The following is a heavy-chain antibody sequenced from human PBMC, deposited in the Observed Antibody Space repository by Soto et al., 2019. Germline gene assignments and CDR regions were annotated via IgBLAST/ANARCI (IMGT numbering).Heavy chain of an antibody. CDR1: GGSFSGYY. CDR2: INHSGST. Sequence: SETLSLTCAVYGGSFSGYYWSWIRQPPGKGLEWIGEINHSGSTNYNPSLKSRVTISVDTSKNQFSLKLSSVTAADTAVYYCARGIASSYYYDSSGYSRRGNWFDPWGQGTLVTVSS. CDR3: ARGIASSYYYDSSGYSRRGNWFDP. V-gene: IGHV4-34*01. D-gene: IGHD3-22*01. J-gene: IGHJ5*02.